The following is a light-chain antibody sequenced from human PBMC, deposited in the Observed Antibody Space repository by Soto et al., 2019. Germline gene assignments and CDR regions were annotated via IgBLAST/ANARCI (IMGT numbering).Light chain of an antibody. V-gene: IGLV2-18*02. J-gene: IGLJ1*01. CDR3: NSYTSSNTYV. Sequence: QSALTQPPSVSGSPGQSVTSSCTGTSSDVGSYNRVSWYQQPPGTAPKLMIYEVSNRPSGVPDRFSGSKSGNTASLTISGLQPEDEADYYCNSYTSSNTYVFGTGTKLTVL. CDR1: SSDVGSYNR. CDR2: EVS.